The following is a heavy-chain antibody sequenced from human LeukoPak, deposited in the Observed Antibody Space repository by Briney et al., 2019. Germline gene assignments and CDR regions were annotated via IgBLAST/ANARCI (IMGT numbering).Heavy chain of an antibody. V-gene: IGHV3-74*01. D-gene: IGHD2-21*02. CDR3: ARVRGDVPYYYYYYYMDV. Sequence: GGSLRLSCAASGFTFSSYWMHWVRQAPGKGLVWVSRINTDGSSTCYADSVKGRFTISRDNAKDTLYLQMNSLRAKDEAVAYCARVRGDVPYYYYYYYMDVWGKGTTVTVSS. CDR1: GFTFSSYW. J-gene: IGHJ6*03. CDR2: INTDGSST.